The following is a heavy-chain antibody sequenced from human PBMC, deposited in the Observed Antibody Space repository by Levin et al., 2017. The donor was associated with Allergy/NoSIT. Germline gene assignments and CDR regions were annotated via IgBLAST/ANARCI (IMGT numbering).Heavy chain of an antibody. D-gene: IGHD3-10*01. Sequence: QTLSLTCTFSGFSLSTSGMCVSWIRQPPGKALEWLALIDWDDDKYYSTSLKTRLTISKDTSKNQVVLTMTNMDPVDTATYYCARISDYYGSGGIDYWGQGTLVTVSS. V-gene: IGHV2-70*01. CDR1: GFSLSTSGMC. CDR3: ARISDYYGSGGIDY. J-gene: IGHJ4*02. CDR2: IDWDDDK.